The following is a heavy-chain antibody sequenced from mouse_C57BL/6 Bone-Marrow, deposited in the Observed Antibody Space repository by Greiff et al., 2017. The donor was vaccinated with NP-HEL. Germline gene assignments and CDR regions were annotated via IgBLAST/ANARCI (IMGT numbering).Heavy chain of an antibody. CDR1: GYTFTDYY. Sequence: QVQLKESGAELVRPGASVKLSCKASGYTFTDYYINWVKQRPGQGLEWIARIYPGSGNTYYNEKFKGKATLTAEKSSSTAYMQLSSLTSEDSAVYFCASGFFITTGRYYFDYWGQGTTLTVSS. CDR2: IYPGSGNT. V-gene: IGHV1-76*01. J-gene: IGHJ2*01. CDR3: ASGFFITTGRYYFDY. D-gene: IGHD1-1*01.